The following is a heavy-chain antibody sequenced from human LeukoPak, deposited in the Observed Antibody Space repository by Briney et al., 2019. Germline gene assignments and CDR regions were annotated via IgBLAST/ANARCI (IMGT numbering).Heavy chain of an antibody. J-gene: IGHJ5*02. CDR3: AGGWVPKYFDP. CDR1: GYSFTAYN. Sequence: ASVKVSCKASGYSFTAYNIHWVRQAPGQGLEWMGWVNPNNGARSYPPKFQGRVTMTRDTSSSTVYLEVNGLTSDDAAVYYCAGGWVPKYFDPWGRGTLVTVSS. CDR2: VNPNNGAR. D-gene: IGHD3-9*01. V-gene: IGHV1-2*02.